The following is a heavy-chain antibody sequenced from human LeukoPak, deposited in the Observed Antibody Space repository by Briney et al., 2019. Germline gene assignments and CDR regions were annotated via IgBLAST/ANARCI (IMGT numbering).Heavy chain of an antibody. CDR3: ARGENMIVHAFDI. CDR2: ISSSGSTI. Sequence: PGGSLRLSCAASGFTFSSYEMNWVRQAPGKGLEWVSYISSSGSTIYYADSVKGRFTISRDNAKNSLYLQMNSLRAEDTAVYYCARGENMIVHAFDIWGQGTMVTVSS. CDR1: GFTFSSYE. J-gene: IGHJ3*02. V-gene: IGHV3-48*03. D-gene: IGHD3-22*01.